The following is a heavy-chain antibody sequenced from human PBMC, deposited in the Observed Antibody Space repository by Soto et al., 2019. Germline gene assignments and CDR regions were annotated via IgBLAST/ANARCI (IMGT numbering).Heavy chain of an antibody. CDR2: IFPNGDRT. V-gene: IGHV1-46*01. D-gene: IGHD2-8*02. J-gene: IGHJ3*02. CDR3: AREAPSTGAFDI. Sequence: QVQLGQSGAELKKPGASVKISCKSSGYIFTNFYLHWVRHAPGQGLEWMGVIFPNGDRTSYAQSFQGRVTMTRDTSTSTDQMELSSLTCEDTAVYFCAREAPSTGAFDIWGQGTMVTVSS. CDR1: GYIFTNFY.